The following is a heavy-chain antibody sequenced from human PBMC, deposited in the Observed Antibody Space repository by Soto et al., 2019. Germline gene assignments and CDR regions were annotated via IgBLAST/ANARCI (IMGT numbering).Heavy chain of an antibody. CDR3: ARGQWFGEGYYFDY. Sequence: GGSLRLSCAASGFIVSSNYMSWVRQAPGKGLEWVSVFYSGGDTYYADSVKGRFTISRDSSKSTLNLQMNSLRVEDTAVYYCARGQWFGEGYYFDYWGQGTLVTVSS. J-gene: IGHJ4*02. V-gene: IGHV3-66*01. D-gene: IGHD3-10*01. CDR1: GFIVSSNY. CDR2: FYSGGDT.